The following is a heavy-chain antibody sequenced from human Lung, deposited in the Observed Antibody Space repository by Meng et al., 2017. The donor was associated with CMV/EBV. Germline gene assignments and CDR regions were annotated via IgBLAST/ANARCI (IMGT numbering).Heavy chain of an antibody. Sequence: GESLKIFCAASGFNLSDYYMSWSRQAPGKGLGWGSYISSSGSTIYYADFVKGRFTISRDNAKNSLYLQMNSLRAEDTAGYYCARSGRYYYGSGTPYWGQGTLVTVSS. CDR3: ARSGRYYYGSGTPY. V-gene: IGHV3-11*01. CDR1: GFNLSDYY. D-gene: IGHD3-10*01. J-gene: IGHJ4*02. CDR2: ISSSGSTI.